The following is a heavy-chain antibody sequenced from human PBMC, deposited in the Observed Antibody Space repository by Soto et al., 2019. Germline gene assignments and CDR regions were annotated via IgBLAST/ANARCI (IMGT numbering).Heavy chain of an antibody. CDR1: GYTLTELS. CDR3: AREVAADGTFREDVFDI. J-gene: IGHJ3*02. CDR2: FDPEDGET. Sequence: ASVKVSCKVSGYTLTELSMHGVRQAPGKGLEWMGGFDPEDGETIYAQKFQGRVTMTEDTSTDTAYTELSSLRSEDTAVYYCAREVAADGTFREDVFDIWGQGTLVTVSS. D-gene: IGHD6-13*01. V-gene: IGHV1-24*01.